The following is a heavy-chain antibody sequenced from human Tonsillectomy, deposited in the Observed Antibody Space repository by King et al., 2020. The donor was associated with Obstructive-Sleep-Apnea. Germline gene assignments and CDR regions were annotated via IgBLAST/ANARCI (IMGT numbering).Heavy chain of an antibody. CDR1: GFTFDDYA. J-gene: IGHJ4*02. CDR2: ISWNSGSI. V-gene: IGHV3-9*01. Sequence: VQLVESGGGLVQPGRSLRLSCAASGFTFDDYAMYWVRQAPGKGLEWVSGISWNSGSIGYADSVKGRFTISRDNAKNSLYLQMNSLRAEDTALYYCAKDIKAHTAGCDYWGQGTLVTVSS. CDR3: AKDIKAHTAGCDY. D-gene: IGHD5-18*01.